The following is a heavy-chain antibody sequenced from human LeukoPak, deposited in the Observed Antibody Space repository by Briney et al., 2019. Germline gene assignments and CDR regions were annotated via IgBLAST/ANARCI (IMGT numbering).Heavy chain of an antibody. CDR3: ARAGRRYYYDSSGYYRY. Sequence: PSETLSLTCAVYGGSFSGYYWSWIRQPPGKGPEWIGEINHSGSTNYNPSLKSRVTISVDTSKNQFSLRLSSVTAADTAVYYCARAGRRYYYDSSGYYRYWGQGTLVTVSS. CDR2: INHSGST. J-gene: IGHJ4*02. D-gene: IGHD3-22*01. CDR1: GGSFSGYY. V-gene: IGHV4-34*01.